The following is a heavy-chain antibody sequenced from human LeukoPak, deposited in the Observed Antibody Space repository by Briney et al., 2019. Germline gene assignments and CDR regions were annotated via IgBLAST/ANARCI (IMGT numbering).Heavy chain of an antibody. CDR1: GDSISRSRHF. V-gene: IGHV4-39*07. D-gene: IGHD2-2*01. Sequence: PSETLSLTCNVSGDSISRSRHFWAWIRQSPGRGLEWIGYMYNSGSTYYNPSLKSRVTISVDTSKNQFSLSLSSVTAADTAVYYCARWGTYASTSNWFDPWGQGTLVTVSS. J-gene: IGHJ5*02. CDR2: MYNSGST. CDR3: ARWGTYASTSNWFDP.